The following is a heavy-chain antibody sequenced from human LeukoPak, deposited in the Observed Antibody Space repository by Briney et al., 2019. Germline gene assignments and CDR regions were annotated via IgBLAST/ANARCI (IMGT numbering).Heavy chain of an antibody. Sequence: GGSLRLSCAASGFTFSTYSMNWVRQAPGKGLEWVSYISSSSSTIYYADSVKGRFTISRDNAKNSLYLQMNSLRAEDTAVYYCARALGYCSGGSCCYYYGMDVWGQGTTVTVSS. CDR1: GFTFSTYS. J-gene: IGHJ6*02. D-gene: IGHD2-15*01. CDR2: ISSSSSTI. CDR3: ARALGYCSGGSCCYYYGMDV. V-gene: IGHV3-48*04.